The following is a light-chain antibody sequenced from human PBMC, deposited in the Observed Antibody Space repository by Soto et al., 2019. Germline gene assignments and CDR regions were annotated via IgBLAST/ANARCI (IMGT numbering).Light chain of an antibody. Sequence: EIVLTQSPGTLSWSPGERAILCCGASQSVNSNYLAWYQQKPGQAPRLLIYGASSRATGVPNRFSGSGSGTDFTLTISSLEPEDFAVYYCHQYGLSPRHPFGQGTKLEIK. CDR2: GAS. V-gene: IGKV3-20*01. CDR3: HQYGLSPRHP. J-gene: IGKJ2*01. CDR1: QSVNSNY.